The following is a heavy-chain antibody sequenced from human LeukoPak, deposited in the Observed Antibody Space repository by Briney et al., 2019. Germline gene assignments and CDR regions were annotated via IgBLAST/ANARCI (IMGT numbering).Heavy chain of an antibody. V-gene: IGHV3-49*04. D-gene: IGHD1-14*01. Sequence: PGRSLRLSCTASGFTFGDYAMSWVRQAPGKGLEWVGFIRSKAYGGTTEYAASVKGRFTISRDDSKSIAYPQMNSLKTEDTAVYYCTRETGFLGYWGQGTLVTVSS. CDR3: TRETGFLGY. CDR2: IRSKAYGGTT. J-gene: IGHJ4*02. CDR1: GFTFGDYA.